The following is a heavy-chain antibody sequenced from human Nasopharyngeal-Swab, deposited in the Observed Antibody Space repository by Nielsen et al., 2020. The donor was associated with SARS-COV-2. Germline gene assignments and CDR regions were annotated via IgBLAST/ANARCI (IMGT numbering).Heavy chain of an antibody. CDR2: IGGSGSYT. J-gene: IGHJ6*03. CDR1: GFTFSNYA. CDR3: GKGRDFWDPSYFYYMDV. D-gene: IGHD3-3*01. Sequence: GGSLRLSCAASGFTFSNYAMTWVRQAPGKGLEWVSAIGGSGSYTWYADSVEGRFTISRDNPKNTLFLHMNNLTAEETDGEEGGKGRDFWDPSYFYYMDVWGKGTTVTVSS. V-gene: IGHV3-23*01.